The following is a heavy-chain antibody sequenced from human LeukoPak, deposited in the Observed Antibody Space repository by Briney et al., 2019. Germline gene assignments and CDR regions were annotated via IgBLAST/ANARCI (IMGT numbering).Heavy chain of an antibody. CDR2: ISYDGSNK. J-gene: IGHJ3*02. CDR3: ARDLRNHDLWSGGAFDI. D-gene: IGHD3-3*01. CDR1: GFTFSSYA. V-gene: IGHV3-30-3*01. Sequence: PGGSLRLSCAASGFTFSSYAMHWVRQAPGKGLEWVAVISYDGSNKYYADSVKGRFTISRDNSKNTLYLQMNSLRAEDTAVYYCARDLRNHDLWSGGAFDIWGQGTMVTVYS.